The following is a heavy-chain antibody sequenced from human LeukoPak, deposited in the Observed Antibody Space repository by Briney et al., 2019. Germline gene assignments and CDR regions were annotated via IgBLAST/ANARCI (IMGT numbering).Heavy chain of an antibody. CDR2: ITADAGRT. Sequence: PGGSLRLSCAASGFTFGNYAMGWVRQAPGKGLEWVSTITADAGRTDYADSVKGRFTISRDNSKNTLYLQMNSLRAEDTAVYYCAKGPWLAYPYYFDYWGQGTLVTVSS. CDR1: GFTFGNYA. V-gene: IGHV3-23*01. D-gene: IGHD6-19*01. J-gene: IGHJ4*02. CDR3: AKGPWLAYPYYFDY.